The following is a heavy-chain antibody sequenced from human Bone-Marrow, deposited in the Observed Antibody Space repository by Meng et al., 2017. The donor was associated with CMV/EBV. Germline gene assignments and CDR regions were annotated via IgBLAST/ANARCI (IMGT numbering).Heavy chain of an antibody. V-gene: IGHV3-33*06. CDR1: GFTFSSYG. CDR2: IWYDGTNK. D-gene: IGHD6-6*01. Sequence: GGSLRLSCAASGFTFSSYGMHWVRQAPGKGLEWVAVIWYDGTNKYYGDSVKGRFTISRDNSKNTLYLQMNSLRAEDTAIYYCAKDHLAARPTYFDYWGQGTLVTVSS. CDR3: AKDHLAARPTYFDY. J-gene: IGHJ4*02.